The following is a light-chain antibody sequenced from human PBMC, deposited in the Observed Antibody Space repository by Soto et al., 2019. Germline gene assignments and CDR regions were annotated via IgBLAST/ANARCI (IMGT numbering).Light chain of an antibody. Sequence: EIVLTQSPGTLSLSPGERATLSCRASQSVSSSYLAWYQQKPGQAPRLLIYGASSRATGIPDRFSGSGSGTDFTLTISKLEPEDVAMYYCQQYGSSPQTFGGGTKVEIK. CDR3: QQYGSSPQT. J-gene: IGKJ4*01. CDR2: GAS. CDR1: QSVSSSY. V-gene: IGKV3-20*01.